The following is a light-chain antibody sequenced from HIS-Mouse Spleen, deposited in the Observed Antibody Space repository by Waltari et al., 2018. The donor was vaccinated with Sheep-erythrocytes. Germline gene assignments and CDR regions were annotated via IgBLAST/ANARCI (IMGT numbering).Light chain of an antibody. CDR1: SSDVGGYNY. CDR3: CSYAGSYTWV. Sequence: QSALTQPRSVSGSPGQSVTISCAGTSSDVGGYNYVSWYQQHPGKAPKLMIYDVKGVPDRFSGSKSGNTAYLTISGLQAEDEADYYCCSYAGSYTWVFGGGTKLTVL. V-gene: IGLV2-11*01. J-gene: IGLJ3*02. CDR2: DV.